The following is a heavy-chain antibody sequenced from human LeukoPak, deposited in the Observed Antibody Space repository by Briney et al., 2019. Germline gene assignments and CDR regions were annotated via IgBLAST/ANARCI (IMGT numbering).Heavy chain of an antibody. J-gene: IGHJ4*02. CDR1: GYTFTNYA. CDR2: FSAYNGHT. CDR3: ARVEGVVVITPVDY. D-gene: IGHD3-22*01. V-gene: IGHV1-18*01. Sequence: ASVNVSCKASGYTFTNYAVSWVRQAPGQGLEWMGWFSAYNGHTSYAQNLQGRVTMTTDTSTSTAYMELRSLRSDDTAVYYCARVEGVVVITPVDYWGQRTLVTVSS.